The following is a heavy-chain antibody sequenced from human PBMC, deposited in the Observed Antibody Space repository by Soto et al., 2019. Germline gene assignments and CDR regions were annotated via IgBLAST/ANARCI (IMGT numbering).Heavy chain of an antibody. Sequence: QVQLQESGPGLVKPSQTLSLTCTVSGGSISSGGYYWSWIRQHPGKGLEWIGYIYYSGSTYYNPSSKSRVTISVDTSKNQFSLKLSSVTASDTAVYYCARVSNGPVIRFDPWGQGTLVTVSS. CDR2: IYYSGST. D-gene: IGHD3-16*02. CDR1: GGSISSGGYY. CDR3: ARVSNGPVIRFDP. V-gene: IGHV4-31*03. J-gene: IGHJ5*02.